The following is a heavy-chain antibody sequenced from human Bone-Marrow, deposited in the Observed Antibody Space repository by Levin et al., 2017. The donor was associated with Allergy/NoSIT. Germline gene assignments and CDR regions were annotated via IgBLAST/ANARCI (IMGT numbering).Heavy chain of an antibody. J-gene: IGHJ5*02. D-gene: IGHD3-10*01. CDR1: CGSISSTNW. Sequence: HSQTLSLTFAVSCGSISSTNWWSWVRQPPGKGLEWIGDIYHSGGTKFNPSLKSRVTISVDKSKNQFSLRLSSVTAADTAIYYCARKEMIRGFDPWGQGTLVTVSS. CDR3: ARKEMIRGFDP. V-gene: IGHV4-4*02. CDR2: IYHSGGT.